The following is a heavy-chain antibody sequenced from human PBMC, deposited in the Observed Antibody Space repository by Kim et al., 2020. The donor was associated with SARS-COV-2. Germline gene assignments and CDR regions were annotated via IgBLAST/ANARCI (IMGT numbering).Heavy chain of an antibody. CDR3: LRDFLGV. Sequence: GGSLRLSCVAAGFTISSYWMTWVRQAPGKGPEWVASINQDGSEKNYVDSVKGRFTIARDNAKNSLHLQMSSLRVEDTAVYYCLRDFLGVWGQGTTVTGSS. J-gene: IGHJ6*02. V-gene: IGHV3-7*01. CDR2: INQDGSEK. CDR1: GFTISSYW. D-gene: IGHD3-16*01.